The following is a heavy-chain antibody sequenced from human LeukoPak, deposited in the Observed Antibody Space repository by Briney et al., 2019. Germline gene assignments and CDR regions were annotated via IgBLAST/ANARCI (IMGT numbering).Heavy chain of an antibody. CDR1: GFTFSSYS. J-gene: IGHJ4*02. CDR2: ISSSSNYI. V-gene: IGHV3-21*01. CDR3: ARAPGDTVD. D-gene: IGHD2-15*01. Sequence: GSLRLSCAASGFTFSSYSMNWVRQAPGKGLEWVSSISSSSNYIYYADSVKGRFTISRDNAKNSMYLQMNSLRAEDTAVYYCARAPGDTVDWGQGTLVTVSS.